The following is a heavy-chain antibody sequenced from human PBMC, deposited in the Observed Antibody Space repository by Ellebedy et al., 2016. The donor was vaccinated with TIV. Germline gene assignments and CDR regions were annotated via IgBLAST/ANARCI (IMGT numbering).Heavy chain of an antibody. J-gene: IGHJ6*04. D-gene: IGHD6-19*01. CDR2: IYGGCNT. Sequence: GESLKISCAASGFPVSSNYMSWVRRAPGQGLGWVSVIYGGCNTDYAEHVEGRFTISRDNSKNTVYLQMNSLRAEDTAVYYCARARGWYGSDGMDVWGEGTTVTVSS. V-gene: IGHV3-53*01. CDR1: GFPVSSNY. CDR3: ARARGWYGSDGMDV.